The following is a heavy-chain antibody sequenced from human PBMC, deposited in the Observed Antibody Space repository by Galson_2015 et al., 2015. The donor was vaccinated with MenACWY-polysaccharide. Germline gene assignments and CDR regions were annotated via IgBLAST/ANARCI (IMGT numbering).Heavy chain of an antibody. J-gene: IGHJ1*01. CDR1: GFTFSSYA. CDR2: ISGSGGST. V-gene: IGHV3-23*01. D-gene: IGHD6-13*01. CDR3: AKDPKSIAAETGYFQH. Sequence: SLRLSCAASGFTFSSYAMSWVRQAPGKGLEWVSAISGSGGSTYYADSVKGRFTISRDNSKNTLYLQMNSLRAEDTAVYYCAKDPKSIAAETGYFQHWGQGTLVTVSS.